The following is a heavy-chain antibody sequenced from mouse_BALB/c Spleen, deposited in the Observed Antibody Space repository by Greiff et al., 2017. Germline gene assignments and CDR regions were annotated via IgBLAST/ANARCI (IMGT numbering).Heavy chain of an antibody. J-gene: IGHJ2*01. CDR3: AREKGYYRYDELDY. Sequence: EVHLVESGGGLVQPGGSLKLSCAASGFTFSSYGMSWVRQTPDKRLELVATINSNGGSTYYPDSVKGRFTISRDNAKNTLYLQMSSLKSEDTAMYYCAREKGYYRYDELDYWGQGTTLTVSS. V-gene: IGHV5-6-3*01. D-gene: IGHD2-14*01. CDR2: INSNGGST. CDR1: GFTFSSYG.